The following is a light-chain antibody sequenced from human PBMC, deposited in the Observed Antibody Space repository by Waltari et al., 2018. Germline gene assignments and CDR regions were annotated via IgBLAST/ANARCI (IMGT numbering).Light chain of an antibody. CDR3: ASWDDSHYV. CDR2: RNT. CDR1: TSNLGNNY. V-gene: IGLV1-47*01. J-gene: IGLJ1*01. Sequence: QSVLTQPPSASETPWQRLIIPCSGSTSNLGNNYLYWYQQPPGTAPKLLIDRNTRRPSGVPDRFSASKSGTSASLAISGLRSEDEAVYYCASWDDSHYVFGTGTKVTVL.